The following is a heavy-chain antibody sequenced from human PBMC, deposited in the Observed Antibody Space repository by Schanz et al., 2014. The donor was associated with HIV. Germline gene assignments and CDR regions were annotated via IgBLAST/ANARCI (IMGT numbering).Heavy chain of an antibody. Sequence: QVQLVQSGAEVKKPGASVRVSCKTSGYIFTSNGISWVRQAPGQGLEWMGWISAYNGDTNYAEKFQGRIRMTTDRSTIAYMDVTSLTSDDTAVYFCARDSPYSYGLGPLDYWGQGTLVSVSS. CDR1: GYIFTSNG. D-gene: IGHD5-18*01. CDR2: ISAYNGDT. J-gene: IGHJ4*02. V-gene: IGHV1-18*01. CDR3: ARDSPYSYGLGPLDY.